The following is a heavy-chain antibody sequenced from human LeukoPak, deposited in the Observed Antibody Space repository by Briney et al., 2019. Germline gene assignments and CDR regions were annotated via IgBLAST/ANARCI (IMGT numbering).Heavy chain of an antibody. Sequence: SETLSLTCTVSGDSIGSSSYFWDWIRQPPGKGLEWIGSIYYGGSSYYNPSLKSRVTISVDTSKNQFSLKLSSVTAADTAVYYCATGPVTGTPVRFAWFDPWGQGTLVTVSS. CDR2: IYYGGSS. J-gene: IGHJ5*02. CDR3: ATGPVTGTPVRFAWFDP. D-gene: IGHD6-19*01. CDR1: GDSIGSSSYF. V-gene: IGHV4-39*07.